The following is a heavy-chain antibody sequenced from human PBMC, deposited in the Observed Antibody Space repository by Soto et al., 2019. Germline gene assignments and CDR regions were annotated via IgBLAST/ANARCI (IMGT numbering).Heavy chain of an antibody. V-gene: IGHV1-2*02. CDR3: ARHKRGPLAARPYYYGMDV. CDR2: INPNSGGT. J-gene: IGHJ6*02. D-gene: IGHD6-6*01. CDR1: GYTFTGYY. Sequence: ASVKVSCKASGYTFTGYYMHWVRQAPGQGLEWMGWINPNSGGTNYAQKFQGRVTMTRDTSISTAYMELSRLRSDDTAVYYCARHKRGPLAARPYYYGMDVWGQGTTVTVSS.